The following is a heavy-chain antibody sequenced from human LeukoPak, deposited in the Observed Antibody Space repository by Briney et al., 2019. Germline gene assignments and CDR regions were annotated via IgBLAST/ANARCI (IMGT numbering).Heavy chain of an antibody. CDR3: AKAYDSSGYLPFFDY. J-gene: IGHJ4*02. Sequence: PSETLSLTCTVSGVSISSSNSYWGWIRQPPGKGLEWIGSIYYSGNTYYNASLKSQVSISIDTSKNQFSLKLSSVTAADTAVYYCAKAYDSSGYLPFFDYWGRGTLVTVSS. CDR1: GVSISSSNSY. V-gene: IGHV4-39*07. CDR2: IYYSGNT. D-gene: IGHD3-22*01.